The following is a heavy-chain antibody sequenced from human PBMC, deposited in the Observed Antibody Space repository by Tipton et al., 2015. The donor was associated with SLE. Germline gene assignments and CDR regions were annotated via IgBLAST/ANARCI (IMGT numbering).Heavy chain of an antibody. J-gene: IGHJ4*02. CDR3: ARHMGSSSWLAY. D-gene: IGHD6-13*01. V-gene: IGHV4-61*05. CDR1: GGSISSSSYY. CDR2: IYYSGST. Sequence: TLSLTCTVSGGSISSSSYYWSWIRQPPGKGLEWIGYIYYSGSTNYNPSLKSRVTISVDTSKNQFSLKLSSVTAADTAVYYCARHMGSSSWLAYWGQGTLVTVSS.